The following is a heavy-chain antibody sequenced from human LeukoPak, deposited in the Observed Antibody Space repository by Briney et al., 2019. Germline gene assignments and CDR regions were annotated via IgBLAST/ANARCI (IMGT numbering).Heavy chain of an antibody. CDR1: GGTFSSYA. J-gene: IGHJ1*01. V-gene: IGHV1-69*01. CDR2: IIPIFGTA. Sequence: SVKVSCKASGGTFSSYAISWVRQAPGQGLEWMGGIIPIFGTANYAQKFQGRVTITADESTSTAYMELSSLRSEDTAVYYCARAVGYCSSTSCYTQYFQHWGQGTLVTVSS. D-gene: IGHD2-2*02. CDR3: ARAVGYCSSTSCYTQYFQH.